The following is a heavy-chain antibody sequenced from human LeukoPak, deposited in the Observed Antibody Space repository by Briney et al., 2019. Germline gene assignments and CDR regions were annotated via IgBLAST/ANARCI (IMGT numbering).Heavy chain of an antibody. CDR1: GFTFGDYT. CDR2: ITWDGGNI. Sequence: PGGSLRLSCVTSGFTFGDYTMHWVRQVPGKGLEWLSGITWDGGNIAYADSVKGLFTICRDNAKSSLYLQMNSLRNEDTAFYFCAKGYTFHGVAHDSGYFDYWGQGTLVTVSS. V-gene: IGHV3-9*01. D-gene: IGHD3-3*01. J-gene: IGHJ4*02. CDR3: AKGYTFHGVAHDSGYFDY.